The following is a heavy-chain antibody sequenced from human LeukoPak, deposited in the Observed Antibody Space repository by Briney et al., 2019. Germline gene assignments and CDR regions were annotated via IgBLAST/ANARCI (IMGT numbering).Heavy chain of an antibody. CDR3: AYDYYDSSGYYSLDY. J-gene: IGHJ4*02. D-gene: IGHD3-22*01. CDR2: IYYSGST. CDR1: GGSISSSSYY. V-gene: IGHV4-39*07. Sequence: SETLSLTCTVSGGSISSSSYYWGWIRQPPGKGLEWIGSIYYSGSTYYNPSLKSRVTISVDTSKNQFSLKLSSVTAADTAVYYCAYDYYDSSGYYSLDYWGQGTLVTVSS.